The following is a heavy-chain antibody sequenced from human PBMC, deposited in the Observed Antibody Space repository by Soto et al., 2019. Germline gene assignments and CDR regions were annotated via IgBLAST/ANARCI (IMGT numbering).Heavy chain of an antibody. CDR2: IYPGDSDT. J-gene: IGHJ4*02. Sequence: GESLKISCKGSGYSFTSYWIGWVRQMPGKGLEWMGIIYPGDSDTRYSPSFQGQVTISADKSISTAYLQWSSLKASDTAMYYCARHPSLLWFGESALDYWGQGTLVTVYS. CDR3: ARHPSLLWFGESALDY. CDR1: GYSFTSYW. D-gene: IGHD3-10*01. V-gene: IGHV5-51*01.